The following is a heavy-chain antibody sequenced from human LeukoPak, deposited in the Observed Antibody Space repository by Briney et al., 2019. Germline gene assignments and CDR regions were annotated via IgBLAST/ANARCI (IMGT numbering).Heavy chain of an antibody. CDR1: GYTLTELS. Sequence: ASVKVSCKVSGYTLTELSMHWVRQPHGKGLEWMGGFDPEDGETIYAQKFQGRVTMTEDTSTDTAYMELGSLRSEDTAVYYCATAPLAAAGRFDYWGQGTLVTVSS. CDR2: FDPEDGET. V-gene: IGHV1-24*01. J-gene: IGHJ4*02. CDR3: ATAPLAAAGRFDY. D-gene: IGHD6-13*01.